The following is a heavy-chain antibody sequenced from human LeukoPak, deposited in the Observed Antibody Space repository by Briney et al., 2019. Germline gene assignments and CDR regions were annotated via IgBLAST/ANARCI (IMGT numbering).Heavy chain of an antibody. CDR3: AKDLGSDFWSGYGSPDY. J-gene: IGHJ4*02. Sequence: PGGSLRLSCAASGFTFSSYGMHWVRQAPGKGLEWVAVISYDGSNKYYADSVKGRFTISRDNSKNTLYLQMNILRAEDTAVYYCAKDLGSDFWSGYGSPDYWGQGTLVTVSS. D-gene: IGHD3-3*01. V-gene: IGHV3-30*18. CDR1: GFTFSSYG. CDR2: ISYDGSNK.